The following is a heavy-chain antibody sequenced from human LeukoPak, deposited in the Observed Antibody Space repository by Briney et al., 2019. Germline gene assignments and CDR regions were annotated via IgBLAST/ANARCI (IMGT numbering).Heavy chain of an antibody. CDR3: ASARSGYYHTYYYMDV. D-gene: IGHD3-22*01. CDR2: IIPIFGTA. Sequence: SVKVSCKASGCTFSSYAFSWVRQAPGQGLEWMGGIIPIFGTANYAQKFHARVTITAAESTSTAYMALSRLRAEDTAVYYCASARSGYYHTYYYMDVWAKGTRVTVS. J-gene: IGHJ6*03. V-gene: IGHV1-69*01. CDR1: GCTFSSYA.